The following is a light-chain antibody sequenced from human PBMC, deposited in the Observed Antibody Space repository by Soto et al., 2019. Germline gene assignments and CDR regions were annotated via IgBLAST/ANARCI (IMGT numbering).Light chain of an antibody. Sequence: EIVLTQSPGTLSLSPGERATLSCKASESISSTLLAWYQHKPGQAPRLLIFAASSRATGIPDRFSGSGSGTDFTLTISRLEPEDFAVYYCQQYRRSPRTFGQGTKVEIK. CDR1: ESISSTL. CDR2: AAS. V-gene: IGKV3-20*01. J-gene: IGKJ1*01. CDR3: QQYRRSPRT.